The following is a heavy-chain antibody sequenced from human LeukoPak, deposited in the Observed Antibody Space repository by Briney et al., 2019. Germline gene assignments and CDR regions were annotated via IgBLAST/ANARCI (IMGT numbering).Heavy chain of an antibody. CDR2: IKPDGSQT. J-gene: IGHJ4*02. D-gene: IGHD3-10*01. CDR1: GFTFSNSW. V-gene: IGHV3-7*01. CDR3: FGSGSYSK. Sequence: GGSLRLSCAASGFTFSNSWINWVRQALGKGLEWVANIKPDGSQTFYLDSVKGRFTVSRDNAKHSAYLQMNNLRAEDTAVYYCFGSGSYSKWDQGTLVTVSS.